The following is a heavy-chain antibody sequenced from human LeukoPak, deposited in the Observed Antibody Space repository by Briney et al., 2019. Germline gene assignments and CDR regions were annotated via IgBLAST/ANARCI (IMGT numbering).Heavy chain of an antibody. CDR1: GYTFTGYY. CDR2: INPNSGGT. Sequence: ASVKVSCKASGYTFTGYYMHWVRQAPGQGLEWMGWINPNSGGTNYAQKFQGRVTMTRDTSISTAYMELSRLRSDDTAVYYCARDEGSVEGSDGMDVWGQGTTVTVSS. V-gene: IGHV1-2*02. D-gene: IGHD6-6*01. CDR3: ARDEGSVEGSDGMDV. J-gene: IGHJ6*02.